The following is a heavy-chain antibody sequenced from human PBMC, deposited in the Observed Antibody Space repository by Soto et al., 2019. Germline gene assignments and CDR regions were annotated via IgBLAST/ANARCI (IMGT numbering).Heavy chain of an antibody. Sequence: PSETLSLTCTVSGGSISSGGYYWSWIRQHPGKGLEWIGYIYYSGSTYYNPSLKSRVTISVDTSKNQFSLKLSSVTAADTAVYYCARGTKWLRLLDAFDIWGQGPMVTVS. CDR2: IYYSGST. V-gene: IGHV4-31*03. J-gene: IGHJ3*02. CDR1: GGSISSGGYY. D-gene: IGHD5-12*01. CDR3: ARGTKWLRLLDAFDI.